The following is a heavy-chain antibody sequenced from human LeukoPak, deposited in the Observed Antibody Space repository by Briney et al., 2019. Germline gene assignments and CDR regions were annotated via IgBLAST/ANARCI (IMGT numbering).Heavy chain of an antibody. D-gene: IGHD2-21*01. J-gene: IGHJ4*02. CDR3: TRLYCGGGYCYYFDY. CDR1: GFTFSSYW. V-gene: IGHV3-73*01. CDR2: IRSKSNSYAT. Sequence: PGGSLRLSCAASGFTFSSYWMSWVRQASGKGLEWVGRIRSKSNSYATAYAASVNGRFNISRDDSKNTVYLQMNSLKTEDTAVYYCTRLYCGGGYCYYFDYWGQGTLVTVSS.